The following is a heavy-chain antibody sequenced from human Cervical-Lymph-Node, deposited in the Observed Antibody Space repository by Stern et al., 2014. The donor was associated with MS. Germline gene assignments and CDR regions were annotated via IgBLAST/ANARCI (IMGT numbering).Heavy chain of an antibody. D-gene: IGHD6-19*01. J-gene: IGHJ4*02. CDR1: GYTFSTYA. CDR2: INAGNQNT. Sequence: VQLVESGAEVKKPGASVKISCQASGYTFSTYAIHWVRQPPGQGLQWMGRINAGNQNTLYSQKFQGRVTITSDTSASTSSMELSDLRAEDTAVYYCARSQWLDYWGQGTLVTVSS. V-gene: IGHV1-3*01. CDR3: ARSQWLDY.